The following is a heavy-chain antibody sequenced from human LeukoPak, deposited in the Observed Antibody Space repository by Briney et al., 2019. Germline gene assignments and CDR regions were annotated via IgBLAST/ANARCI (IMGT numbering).Heavy chain of an antibody. Sequence: GGSLRLSCAASGFVFSSYWMSWVRQAPGKGLEWVANIKQDGSEKYYVDSVKGRFTISRDNAKNSLYLQMNSLRAEDTAVYYCARDLDSSGWSHAFDYWGQGTLVTVSS. J-gene: IGHJ4*02. CDR3: ARDLDSSGWSHAFDY. CDR1: GFVFSSYW. CDR2: IKQDGSEK. V-gene: IGHV3-7*01. D-gene: IGHD6-19*01.